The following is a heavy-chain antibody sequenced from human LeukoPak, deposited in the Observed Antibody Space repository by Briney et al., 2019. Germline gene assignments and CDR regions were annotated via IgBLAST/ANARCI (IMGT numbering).Heavy chain of an antibody. J-gene: IGHJ5*02. CDR1: GGSISGHY. Sequence: SETLSLTCTVSGGSISGHYWSWIRQPPGKRLEWVGYLHYTGSTNYNPSLNSRITMSVDTPNNQFSLRLTSVTAADTAVYYCARLHALGAEEFDPWGQGALVTVSS. CDR3: ARLHALGAEEFDP. V-gene: IGHV4-59*11. CDR2: LHYTGST. D-gene: IGHD3-16*01.